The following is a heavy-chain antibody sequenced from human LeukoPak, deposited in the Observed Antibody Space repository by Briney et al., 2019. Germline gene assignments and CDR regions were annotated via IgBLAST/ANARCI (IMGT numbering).Heavy chain of an antibody. CDR3: ARDRVGATLYFDY. CDR2: ISSSSSTI. CDR1: GFTFSSYS. V-gene: IGHV3-48*01. Sequence: GGSLRLSCAASGFTFSSYSMNWVRQAPGKGLEWVSYISSSSSTIYYADSVKGRFTISRDNSKNTLYLQMNSLRAEDTAVYYCARDRVGATLYFDYWGQGTLVTVSS. J-gene: IGHJ4*02. D-gene: IGHD1-26*01.